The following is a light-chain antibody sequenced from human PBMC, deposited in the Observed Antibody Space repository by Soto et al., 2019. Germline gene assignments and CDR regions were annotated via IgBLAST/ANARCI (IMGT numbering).Light chain of an antibody. V-gene: IGKV3-15*01. CDR2: GAS. CDR3: QQYDNWRGT. Sequence: EIVLTQSPVTLSLSPGEGATLSCRASQTVSSNLAWYQQKPGQAPRLLIYGASTRATGIPARFSGSGSGTEFTLTISSLQSEDFAIYFCQQYDNWRGTFGQGTKVDIK. CDR1: QTVSSN. J-gene: IGKJ1*01.